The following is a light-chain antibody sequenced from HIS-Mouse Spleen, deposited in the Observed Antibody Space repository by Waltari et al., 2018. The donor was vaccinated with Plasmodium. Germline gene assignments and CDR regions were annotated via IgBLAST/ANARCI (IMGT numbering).Light chain of an antibody. J-gene: IGLJ2*01. CDR1: TVGFTY. CDR3: QAWDSSTVV. V-gene: IGLV3-1*01. CDR2: QDS. Sequence: SYDLTHPPSVSVFPGQTASIPCPGETVGFTYACWYQQKPGQSPVLVIYQDSKRPSGIPERFSGSNSGNTATLTISGTQAMDEADYYCQAWDSSTVVFGGGTKLTVL.